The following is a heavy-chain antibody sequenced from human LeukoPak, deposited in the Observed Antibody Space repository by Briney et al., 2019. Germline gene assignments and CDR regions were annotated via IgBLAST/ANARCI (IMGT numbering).Heavy chain of an antibody. Sequence: PSETLSLTCTVSGGSISSYYWSWIRQPAGKGLEWIGRIHSSGSTNYNSSLKSRVTMSVDTSKNQFSLTLSSVTAEDTAVYYCARVPRGATYFDHWGQGTLVTVSS. CDR2: IHSSGST. J-gene: IGHJ4*02. CDR1: GGSISSYY. V-gene: IGHV4-4*07. D-gene: IGHD1-26*01. CDR3: ARVPRGATYFDH.